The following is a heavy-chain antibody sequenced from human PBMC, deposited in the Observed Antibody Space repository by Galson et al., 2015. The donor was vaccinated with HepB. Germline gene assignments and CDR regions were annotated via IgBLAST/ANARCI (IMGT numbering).Heavy chain of an antibody. CDR3: ARLGDLSGYSSA. CDR2: LSSSSSSI. CDR1: GFTFSSYS. V-gene: IGHV3-48*01. Sequence: SLRLSCAASGFTFSSYSINWVRQAPGKGLEWVSYLSSSSSSIYYADSVKGRFTISRDDSKNTAFLQMNTLKTEDTAVHYCARLGDLSGYSSAWGQGTLVTVSS. D-gene: IGHD6-25*01. J-gene: IGHJ5*02.